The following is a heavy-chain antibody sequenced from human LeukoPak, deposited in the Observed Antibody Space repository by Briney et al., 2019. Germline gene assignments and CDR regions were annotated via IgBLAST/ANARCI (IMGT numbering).Heavy chain of an antibody. J-gene: IGHJ4*02. CDR2: ISYDGSNK. V-gene: IGHV3-30*04. CDR1: GFTFSRYA. Sequence: PGRSLRLSCAASGFTFSRYAMHWVRQAPGKGLEWVAVISYDGSNKDYADSVKGRFTISRDNSKNTLYLQMNSLRAEDTAVYYCARGGYYGSGRYYFDSWGQGTLVTVSS. D-gene: IGHD3-3*01. CDR3: ARGGYYGSGRYYFDS.